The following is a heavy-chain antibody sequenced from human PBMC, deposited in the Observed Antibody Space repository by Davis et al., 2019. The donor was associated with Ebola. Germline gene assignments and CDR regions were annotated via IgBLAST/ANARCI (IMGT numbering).Heavy chain of an antibody. CDR2: INNIGSST. CDR3: VKWGAY. V-gene: IGHV3-64D*08. J-gene: IGHJ4*02. CDR1: GITFSSYT. D-gene: IGHD3-16*01. Sequence: GESLKTPCSASGITFSSYTFHWVRQAPGKGLEYISSINNIGSSTYYADSVKGRFTISRDNSQNTLYLQMSSLRTEETAVYYCVKWGAYWGQGTLVTVSS.